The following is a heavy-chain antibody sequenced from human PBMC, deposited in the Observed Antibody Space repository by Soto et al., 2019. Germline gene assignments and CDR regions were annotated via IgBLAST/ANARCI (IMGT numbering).Heavy chain of an antibody. CDR1: GGSISSSSYY. CDR2: SNYSGST. V-gene: IGHV4-39*01. CDR3: AGTETAMTGPNCDY. J-gene: IGHJ4*02. D-gene: IGHD5-18*01. Sequence: SETLSLTCTVSGGSISSSSYYWGWVRQTPGKGLVWIGSSNYSGSTYYNPSLKRRVTIFIDASKNLFNLKRSSMTAAVTAGYYWAGTETAMTGPNCDYWGQGTLVTVSS.